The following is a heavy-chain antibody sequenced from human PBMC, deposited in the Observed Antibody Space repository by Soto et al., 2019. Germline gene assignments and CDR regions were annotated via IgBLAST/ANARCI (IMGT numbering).Heavy chain of an antibody. V-gene: IGHV1-58*01. Sequence: GASLKVSCKASGFTFTSSAFQWVRPARGQRLEWIGWIAVGSGYTNYAQRFQDRVTLTRDMSTATTYMELSRLTSEDTAIYYCAADATAWQQMVPSDYWGQGTLVTVSS. CDR3: AADATAWQQMVPSDY. D-gene: IGHD2-8*01. J-gene: IGHJ4*02. CDR1: GFTFTSSA. CDR2: IAVGSGYT.